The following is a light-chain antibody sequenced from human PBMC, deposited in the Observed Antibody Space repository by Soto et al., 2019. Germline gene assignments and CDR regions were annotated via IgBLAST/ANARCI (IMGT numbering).Light chain of an antibody. CDR1: SSDVGGYNY. Sequence: QSALTQPASVSGSPGQSITISCTGTSSDVGGYNYVSWYQQHPGKAPKLMIYDVSNRPSGVSNRFSGSKSGNTASLTISGLQAEDEADYYCSSYTARSPYVVFGGGTKVTV. V-gene: IGLV2-14*01. CDR2: DVS. J-gene: IGLJ2*01. CDR3: SSYTARSPYVV.